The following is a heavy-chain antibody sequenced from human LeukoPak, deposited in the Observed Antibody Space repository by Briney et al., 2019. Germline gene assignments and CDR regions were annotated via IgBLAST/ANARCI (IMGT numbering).Heavy chain of an antibody. CDR1: GFTFSDYT. D-gene: IGHD3-16*02. CDR2: ITYSSAYR. V-gene: IGHV3-21*06. CDR3: ARAAYLGELSP. J-gene: IGHJ5*02. Sequence: GGSLRLSCAASGFTFSDYTMTWVRQAPGKGLEWVSSITYSSAYRHYADSLRGRFTISRDNANNLLFLQLNSLIAEDTAVYFCARAAYLGELSPWGQGTLVTVSS.